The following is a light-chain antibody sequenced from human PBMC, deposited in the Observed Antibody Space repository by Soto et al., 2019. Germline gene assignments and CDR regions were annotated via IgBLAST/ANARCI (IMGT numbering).Light chain of an antibody. J-gene: IGLJ3*02. Sequence: QLVLNQSSSASASLGSSVKLTCTQRRGHSSYIIAWHQQQPGKAPRYLMKLEGSGSYNKGSGVPDRFSGSSSGADRYLTISNLQFEDEADYYCETWDSNTRVFGGGTDLTVL. CDR2: LEGSGSY. CDR3: ETWDSNTRV. CDR1: RGHSSYI. V-gene: IGLV4-60*02.